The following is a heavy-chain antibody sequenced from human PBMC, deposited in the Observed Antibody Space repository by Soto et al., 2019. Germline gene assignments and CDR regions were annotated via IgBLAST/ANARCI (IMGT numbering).Heavy chain of an antibody. CDR2: TSGSGGST. CDR3: AKGSKPVVRGVILSGMDV. D-gene: IGHD3-10*02. V-gene: IGHV3-23*01. CDR1: GFTFSSYA. J-gene: IGHJ6*02. Sequence: GGSLRLSCAASGFTFSSYAMSWVRQAPGKGLEWVSATSGSGGSTYYADSVKGRFTISRDNSKNTLYLQMNSLRAEDTAVYYCAKGSKPVVRGVILSGMDVWGQGTTVTVS.